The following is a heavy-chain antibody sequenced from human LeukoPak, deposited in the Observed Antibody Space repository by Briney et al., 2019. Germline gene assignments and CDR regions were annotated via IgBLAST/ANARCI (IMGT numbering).Heavy chain of an antibody. CDR1: GFIFSSYA. CDR3: ATGGDGDFH. Sequence: GGSLRLSCAASGFIFSSYAMSWVRQAPGKGLEWVSAISGSGGSTYYADSVKGRFTISRDNAKNSMFLEMNSLRAEDTAVYYCATGGDGDFHWGQGTLVTVSS. CDR2: ISGSGGST. D-gene: IGHD4-17*01. J-gene: IGHJ4*02. V-gene: IGHV3-23*01.